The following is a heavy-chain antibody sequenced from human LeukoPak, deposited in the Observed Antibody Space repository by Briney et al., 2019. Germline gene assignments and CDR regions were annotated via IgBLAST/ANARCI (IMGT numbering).Heavy chain of an antibody. J-gene: IGHJ4*02. Sequence: GGSLRLSCAASGVTVSSHYMSWVRQAPGKGLEWVSVIYSGGSTYYADSVKGRFTISRDSSKNTLYLQMNSLRAEDTAVYYRGISPNTYYFDYWGQGTLVTVSS. CDR2: IYSGGST. CDR1: GVTVSSHY. V-gene: IGHV3-53*01. D-gene: IGHD2-2*02. CDR3: GISPNTYYFDY.